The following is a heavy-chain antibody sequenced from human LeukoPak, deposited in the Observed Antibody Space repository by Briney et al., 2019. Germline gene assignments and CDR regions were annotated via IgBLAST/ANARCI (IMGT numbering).Heavy chain of an antibody. Sequence: SETLSLTCTVSGGSISSSSYYWGWIRQPPGKGLEWIGSIYYSGSTYYNPSLKSRVTISVDTSKNQFSLKLSSVTAADTAVYYCARGSSLRYFDYWGQGTLVTVSS. V-gene: IGHV4-39*07. CDR2: IYYSGST. CDR3: ARGSSLRYFDY. CDR1: GGSISSSSYY. D-gene: IGHD2-2*01. J-gene: IGHJ4*02.